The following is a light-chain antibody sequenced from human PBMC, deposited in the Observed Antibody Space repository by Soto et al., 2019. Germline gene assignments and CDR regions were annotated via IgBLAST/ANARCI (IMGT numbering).Light chain of an antibody. Sequence: QSALTQPASVSGSPGQSITISCTGSNSDVGAYNYVSWYQQHPGKAPKLIIYEVNNQPSGVSHRFSGSKSGNTASLTISGLQADDEADYYCASYTVSHTRVFGGGTKVTVL. J-gene: IGLJ3*02. CDR1: NSDVGAYNY. CDR2: EVN. V-gene: IGLV2-14*01. CDR3: ASYTVSHTRV.